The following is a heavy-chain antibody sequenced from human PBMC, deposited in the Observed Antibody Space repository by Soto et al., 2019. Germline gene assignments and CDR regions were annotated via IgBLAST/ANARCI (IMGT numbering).Heavy chain of an antibody. D-gene: IGHD3-3*01. CDR2: IIPIFDTI. V-gene: IGHV1-69*13. J-gene: IGHJ4*02. Sequence: SVKVSCKXSGATFSSFAFSWVRQAPGQGLEWMGVIIPIFDTINYAQKFQGRVTITADESTGTAYMELSSLTSEDTAVYYCASPLKWSGYYIAFDYWGQGTLVTVSS. CDR1: GATFSSFA. CDR3: ASPLKWSGYYIAFDY.